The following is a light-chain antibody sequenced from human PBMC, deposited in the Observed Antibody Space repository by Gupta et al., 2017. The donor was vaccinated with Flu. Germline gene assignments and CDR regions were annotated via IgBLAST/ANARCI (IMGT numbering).Light chain of an antibody. V-gene: IGKV1-33*01. J-gene: IGKJ3*01. CDR1: QDISNY. CDR3: QQYDNLPPFT. CDR2: DAS. Sequence: DIQMTQSPSSLSASVGDRVTITCQASQDISNYLNWYQQKPGKAPKPLIYDASNLETGVPSRFSGSGSGTDLTFTISSLQPEDIATYYCQQYDNLPPFTFGPGTKVDIK.